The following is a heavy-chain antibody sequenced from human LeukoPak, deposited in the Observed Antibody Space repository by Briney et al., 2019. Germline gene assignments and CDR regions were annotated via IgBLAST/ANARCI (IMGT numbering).Heavy chain of an antibody. CDR1: GGTFSSYA. V-gene: IGHV1-69*04. Sequence: ASVKVSCKASGGTFSSYAISWVRQAPGQGLEWMGRIIPILGIANYAQKFRGRVTITADKSTSTAYMELSSLRSEDTAVYYCARGHYDILTGYYTKIDYWGRGTLVTVSS. CDR2: IIPILGIA. D-gene: IGHD3-9*01. J-gene: IGHJ4*02. CDR3: ARGHYDILTGYYTKIDY.